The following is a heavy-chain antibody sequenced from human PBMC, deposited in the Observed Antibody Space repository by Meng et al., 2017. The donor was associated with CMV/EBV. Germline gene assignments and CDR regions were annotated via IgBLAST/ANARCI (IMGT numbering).Heavy chain of an antibody. CDR1: GSTFSSYA. V-gene: IGHV3-30*04. CDR2: ISYDGSNK. J-gene: IGHJ5*02. Sequence: GGPLRPSCAASGSTFSSYAMHWVRQAPGKGLEWVAVISYDGSNKYYADSVKGRFTISRDNSKNTLYLQMNSLRAEGTAVYYCARTGPQYTMIETHLNSSFDPWGQGTLVTVSS. CDR3: ARTGPQYTMIETHLNSSFDP. D-gene: IGHD3-22*01.